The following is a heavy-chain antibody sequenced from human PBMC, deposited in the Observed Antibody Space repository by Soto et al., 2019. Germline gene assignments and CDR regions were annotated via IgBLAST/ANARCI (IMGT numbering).Heavy chain of an antibody. V-gene: IGHV3-21*01. Sequence: GGSLRLSCAASGFTFSSYSMNWVRQAPGKGLEWVSSISSSSSYIYYADSVKGRFTISRDNAKNSLYLQMNSLRAEDTAVYYCAREDRYSSGWDYFDYWGQGTLVTVSS. CDR3: AREDRYSSGWDYFDY. J-gene: IGHJ4*02. CDR2: ISSSSSYI. D-gene: IGHD6-19*01. CDR1: GFTFSSYS.